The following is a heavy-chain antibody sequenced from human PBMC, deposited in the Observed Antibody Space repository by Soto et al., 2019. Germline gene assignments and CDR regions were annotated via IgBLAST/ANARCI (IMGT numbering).Heavy chain of an antibody. Sequence: ASVKVSCKTSGYSFTDYYMHWVRQAPGQGLEWMGWINPNSGGTNYAQKFQGRVTMTRDTSISTDYMELSRLRSDDTAVYYCAREPPRLGTYYYDSSGHYYGMDVWGQGTTVTVSS. CDR2: INPNSGGT. CDR3: AREPPRLGTYYYDSSGHYYGMDV. D-gene: IGHD3-22*01. V-gene: IGHV1-2*02. J-gene: IGHJ6*02. CDR1: GYSFTDYY.